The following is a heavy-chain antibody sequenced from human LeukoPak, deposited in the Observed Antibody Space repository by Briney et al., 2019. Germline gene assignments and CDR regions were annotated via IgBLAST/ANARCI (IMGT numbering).Heavy chain of an antibody. Sequence: GGSLRLSCAASGFTFTTYWMSWFRQAPGRGLEWVANIKQDGSGKFYVDSVKGRFTISRDNAKNSLYLQMNTLRLEDTAVYYCARDHLASGRDYWGQGTLVTVSS. D-gene: IGHD1-26*01. V-gene: IGHV3-7*01. CDR2: IKQDGSGK. CDR3: ARDHLASGRDY. CDR1: GFTFTTYW. J-gene: IGHJ4*02.